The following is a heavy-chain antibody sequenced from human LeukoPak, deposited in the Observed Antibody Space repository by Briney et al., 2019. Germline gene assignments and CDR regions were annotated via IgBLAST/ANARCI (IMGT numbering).Heavy chain of an antibody. Sequence: GGSLRLSCAASGFTFSSYAMHWVRQAPGKGLEWVAVISYDGSNKYYADSVKGRFTISRDNSKNTLYLQMGSLRAEDMAVYYCARSHYDETPNWFDPWGQGTLVTVSS. CDR1: GFTFSSYA. J-gene: IGHJ5*02. CDR3: ARSHYDETPNWFDP. CDR2: ISYDGSNK. V-gene: IGHV3-30*14. D-gene: IGHD3-3*01.